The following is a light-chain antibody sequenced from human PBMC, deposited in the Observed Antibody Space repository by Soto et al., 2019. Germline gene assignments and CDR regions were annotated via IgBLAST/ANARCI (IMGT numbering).Light chain of an antibody. Sequence: QSALTQPASVSGSPGQSITISCTGTSSDVGGYNYVSWYQQHPAKAPKLMIYDVSNRHSGVSNRFSGSKSGNTAYLTISGLQAEDEADYYFSSYTSRSTRVFGGGTKLTVL. CDR1: SSDVGGYNY. CDR2: DVS. J-gene: IGLJ2*01. CDR3: SSYTSRSTRV. V-gene: IGLV2-14*01.